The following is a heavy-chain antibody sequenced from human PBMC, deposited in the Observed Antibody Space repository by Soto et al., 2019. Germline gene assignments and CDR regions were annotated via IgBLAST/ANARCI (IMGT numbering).Heavy chain of an antibody. J-gene: IGHJ6*02. CDR3: ARGPNPYYDSSGYPDRYGMDV. CDR2: MNPNSGNT. Sequence: ASVKVSCKASGYTFTSYDINWVRQATGQGLEWMGWMNPNSGNTGYAQKFQGRVTMTRNTSISTAYMELSSLRSEDTAVYYCARGPNPYYDSSGYPDRYGMDVWGQGTTVTVSS. V-gene: IGHV1-8*01. D-gene: IGHD3-22*01. CDR1: GYTFTSYD.